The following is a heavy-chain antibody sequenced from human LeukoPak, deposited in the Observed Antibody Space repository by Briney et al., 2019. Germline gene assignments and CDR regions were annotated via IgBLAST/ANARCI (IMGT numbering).Heavy chain of an antibody. CDR2: IKGDGSNK. Sequence: GGSLRLSCAGSEFMFSDYWMAWVRQAPGKGLECVANIKGDGSNKYYVDSVKGRFTISRDNAKNSLYLQMNSLRDDDTAVYYCSRRFDYWGQGTLVTVSS. V-gene: IGHV3-7*01. CDR1: EFMFSDYW. CDR3: SRRFDY. J-gene: IGHJ4*02.